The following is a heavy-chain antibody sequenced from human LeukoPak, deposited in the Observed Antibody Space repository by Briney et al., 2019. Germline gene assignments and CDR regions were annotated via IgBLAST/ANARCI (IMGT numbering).Heavy chain of an antibody. CDR1: GGSISSSSYY. CDR3: ARISRDGYNYLRRRNWYFDL. CDR2: IYYSGST. D-gene: IGHD5-24*01. J-gene: IGHJ2*01. V-gene: IGHV4-39*07. Sequence: SETLSLTCTVSGGSISSSSYYWGWIRQPPGKGLEWIGSIYYSGSTYYNPSLKSRVTISVDTSKNQFSLMLSSVTAADTAVYYCARISRDGYNYLRRRNWYFDLWGRGTLVTVSS.